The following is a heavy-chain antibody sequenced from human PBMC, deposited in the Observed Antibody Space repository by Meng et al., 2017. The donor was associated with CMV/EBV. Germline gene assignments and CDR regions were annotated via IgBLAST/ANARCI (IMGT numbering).Heavy chain of an antibody. CDR2: INRGDSVI. CDR1: TFTLSNHD. CDR3: ARGAGPNDYGRS. D-gene: IGHD4-17*01. V-gene: IGHV3-48*03. Sequence: GGSLRLSCSSSTFTLSNHDMNWVRQAPGKGLEWLSHINRGDSVIAYADSVRGRFTISRDIAKNSLYLQMNSLRAEDSAVYYCARGAGPNDYGRSWGQGMLVTVSS. J-gene: IGHJ5*02.